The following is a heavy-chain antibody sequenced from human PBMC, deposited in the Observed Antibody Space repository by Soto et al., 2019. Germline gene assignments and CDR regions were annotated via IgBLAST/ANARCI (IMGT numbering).Heavy chain of an antibody. Sequence: ASVKVSCKASGYTFTSYYMHWVRKAPGQGLEWMGIINPSGGSTSYAQKFQGRVTMTRDTSTSTVYMELSSLRSEDTAVYYCARDSTRTSSSGWQKWYYYGMDVWGQGTTVTVSS. CDR3: ARDSTRTSSSGWQKWYYYGMDV. J-gene: IGHJ6*02. CDR2: INPSGGST. V-gene: IGHV1-46*01. CDR1: GYTFTSYY. D-gene: IGHD6-19*01.